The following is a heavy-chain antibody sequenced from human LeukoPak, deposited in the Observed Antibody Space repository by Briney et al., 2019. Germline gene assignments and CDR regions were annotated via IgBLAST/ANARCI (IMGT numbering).Heavy chain of an antibody. CDR1: GFTVSSND. CDR2: IYSGGST. Sequence: GGSLRLSCAASGFTVSSNDMSWVLQAPGKGLEWDSVIYSGGSTYYADSVKGRFTISRDNSKNTLYLQMNSLRAEDTAVYYCARDGYYDSSGYFDYWGQGTLVTVSS. D-gene: IGHD3-22*01. J-gene: IGHJ4*02. CDR3: ARDGYYDSSGYFDY. V-gene: IGHV3-66*01.